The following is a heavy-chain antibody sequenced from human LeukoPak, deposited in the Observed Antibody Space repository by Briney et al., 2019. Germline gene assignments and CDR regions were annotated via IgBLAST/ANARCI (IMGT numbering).Heavy chain of an antibody. CDR2: IYTSGST. V-gene: IGHV4-59*10. CDR1: GGSLSAYY. Sequence: SETLSLTCAVYGGSLSAYYWTWIRQPAGKGLEWIGRIYTSGSTNYNPSLKSRVTISIDTSKNQFSLKLSSVTAADTAVYYCASESMVTRFDYWGQGTLVTVSS. CDR3: ASESMVTRFDY. D-gene: IGHD4/OR15-4a*01. J-gene: IGHJ4*02.